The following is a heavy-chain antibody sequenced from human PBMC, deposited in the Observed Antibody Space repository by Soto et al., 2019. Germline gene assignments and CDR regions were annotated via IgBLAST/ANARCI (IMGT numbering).Heavy chain of an antibody. CDR2: IDPSDSQT. Sequence: PGESLKIGCKGSGYSVAGYWITWVRKMPGNGLDWMGRIDPSDSQTYYSPSFRGHVTISAAKSITTVFLQWSSLRASDTAMYYCARQIYDSDSGPNFQYYFDSWGQGTLVTVSS. CDR3: ARQIYDSDSGPNFQYYFDS. V-gene: IGHV5-10-1*01. J-gene: IGHJ4*02. CDR1: GYSVAGYW. D-gene: IGHD3-22*01.